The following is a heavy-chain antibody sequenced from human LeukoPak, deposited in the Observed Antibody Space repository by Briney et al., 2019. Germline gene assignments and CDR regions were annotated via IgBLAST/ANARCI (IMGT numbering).Heavy chain of an antibody. J-gene: IGHJ4*02. CDR1: GFTFSSYA. V-gene: IGHV3-23*01. Sequence: GGSLRLSCAASGFTFSSYAMSWVRQAPGKGLEWVSAISGSGGSTYYADSVKGRFTISRDNSKNTLYLQMNSLRAEDTAVYYCANNRYSTNYFDYWGQGTLVTVSS. CDR2: ISGSGGST. D-gene: IGHD6-13*01. CDR3: ANNRYSTNYFDY.